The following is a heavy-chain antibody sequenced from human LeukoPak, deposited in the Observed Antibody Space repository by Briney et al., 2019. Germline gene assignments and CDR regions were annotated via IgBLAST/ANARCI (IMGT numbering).Heavy chain of an antibody. V-gene: IGHV4-34*01. CDR1: GGSFSGYY. J-gene: IGHJ5*02. CDR2: INHSGST. D-gene: IGHD6-19*01. CDR3: ARRPAVVWFDP. Sequence: SETLSLTCVVYGGSFSGYYWSWIRQPPGKGLEWIGEINHSGSTNYNPSLKSRATISVDTSKNQFSLKLSSVTAADTAVYYCARRPAVVWFDPWGQGTLVTVSS.